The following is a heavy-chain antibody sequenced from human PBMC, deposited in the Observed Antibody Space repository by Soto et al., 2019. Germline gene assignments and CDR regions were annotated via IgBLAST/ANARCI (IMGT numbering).Heavy chain of an antibody. V-gene: IGHV6-1*01. CDR3: ARLVGNSWLDH. D-gene: IGHD2-2*01. CDR1: GDSVSSNDSV. CDR2: TYYRSIWQT. J-gene: IGHJ5*02. Sequence: QVQLQQSGPGLVKPSQTLSLTCAISGDSVSSNDSVWNWIRQAPSRGLEWLGRTYYRSIWQTESALSVKDRMTIKQDAYKNQFSLQLNSVTPEDTAMYYCARLVGNSWLDHWGQGTLVTGSA.